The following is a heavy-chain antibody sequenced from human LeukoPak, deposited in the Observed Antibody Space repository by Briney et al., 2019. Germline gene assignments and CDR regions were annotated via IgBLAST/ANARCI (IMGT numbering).Heavy chain of an antibody. CDR3: ARVQLGMEPGWFDP. V-gene: IGHV4-31*03. CDR1: GGSISSSSYY. J-gene: IGHJ5*02. D-gene: IGHD2-2*01. Sequence: SETLSLTCTVSGGSISSSSYYWGWIRQHPGKGLEWIGYIYYSGSTYYNPSLKSRVTISVDTSKNQFSLKLSSVTAADTAVYYCARVQLGMEPGWFDPWGQGTLVTVSS. CDR2: IYYSGST.